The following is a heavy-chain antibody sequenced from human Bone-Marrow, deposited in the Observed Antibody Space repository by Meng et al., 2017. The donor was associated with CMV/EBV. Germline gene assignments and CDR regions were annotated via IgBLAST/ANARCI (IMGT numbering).Heavy chain of an antibody. CDR3: ARCYGSGSYYNDLGWYFDL. D-gene: IGHD3-10*01. J-gene: IGHJ2*01. Sequence: GGSLRLSRKGSGYSFTSYWIGWVRQMPGKGLEWMGIIYPGDSDTRYSPSFQGQVTISADKSISTAYLQWSSLKASDTAMYYCARCYGSGSYYNDLGWYFDLWGRGTLVTVSS. CDR2: IYPGDSDT. V-gene: IGHV5-51*01. CDR1: GYSFTSYW.